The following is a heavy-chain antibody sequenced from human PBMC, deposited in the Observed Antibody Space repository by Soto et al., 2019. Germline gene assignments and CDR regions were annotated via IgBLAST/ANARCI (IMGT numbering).Heavy chain of an antibody. CDR2: TYYRSNWRH. CDR3: ARGVAGTGFDL. V-gene: IGHV6-1*01. Sequence: XQSLSLTCAISGDSFSSNTAAWNWIRSSPSRGLEWLGRTYYRSNWRHDYAVSVKSRITVNPDTSKNHFSLQLNSVTPDDTAVYYCARGVAGTGFDLWGQGTLGTVSS. CDR1: GDSFSSNTAA. J-gene: IGHJ4*02. D-gene: IGHD6-19*01.